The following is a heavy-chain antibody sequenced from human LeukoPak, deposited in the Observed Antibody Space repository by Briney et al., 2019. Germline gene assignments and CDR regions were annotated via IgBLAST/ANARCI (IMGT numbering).Heavy chain of an antibody. CDR3: ARGGPRYYYDSSGYYLDY. V-gene: IGHV4-34*01. J-gene: IGHJ4*02. CDR2: INHSGST. CDR1: GGSFSGYY. Sequence: SETLSLTCAVYGGSFSGYYWSWIRQPPGKGLEWIGEINHSGSTNYNPSLKSRVTISVDTSKNQFSLELSSVTAADTAVYYCARGGPRYYYDSSGYYLDYWGQGTLVTVSS. D-gene: IGHD3-22*01.